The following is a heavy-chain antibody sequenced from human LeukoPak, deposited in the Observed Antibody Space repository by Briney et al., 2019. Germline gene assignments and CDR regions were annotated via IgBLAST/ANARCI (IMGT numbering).Heavy chain of an antibody. D-gene: IGHD2-15*01. J-gene: IGHJ3*02. Sequence: KSGGSLRLSCAASGFTFSSYSMNWVRQAPGKGLEWVSSISSSSSYIYYADPVKGRFTISRDNAKNSLYLQMNSLRAEDTAVYYCAREEGYCSGGSCYGAFDIWGQGTMVTVSS. CDR3: AREEGYCSGGSCYGAFDI. V-gene: IGHV3-21*01. CDR1: GFTFSSYS. CDR2: ISSSSSYI.